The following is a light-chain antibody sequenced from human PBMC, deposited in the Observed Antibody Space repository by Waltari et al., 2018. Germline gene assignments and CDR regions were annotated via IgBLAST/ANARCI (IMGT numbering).Light chain of an antibody. CDR3: QKYDSLPAT. V-gene: IGKV3-20*01. CDR2: HAS. Sequence: EIVLTQSPGTLSLSPGERAPLSYRASQSVGKYLAWYQQKPGQAPRLLLYHASNRATGIPDRFSGSGSGTDFSLTISRLEPEDFAIYFCQKYDSLPATFGQGTKVEIK. CDR1: QSVGKY. J-gene: IGKJ1*01.